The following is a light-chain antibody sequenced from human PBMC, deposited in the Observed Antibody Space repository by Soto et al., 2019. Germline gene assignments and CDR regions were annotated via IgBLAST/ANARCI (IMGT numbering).Light chain of an antibody. J-gene: IGKJ1*01. CDR3: MQALQTRT. CDR1: HSLLHSNGYNY. V-gene: IGKV2-28*01. Sequence: DVVMTQSPLSLPVTLGQPASISCRSSHSLLHSNGYNYLDWYLQKLGQSPQLLIYLGSYRASGVPDRFSGSGSGTDFTLKISRVEAEDVGVYYCMQALQTRTFGQGTKVDIK. CDR2: LGS.